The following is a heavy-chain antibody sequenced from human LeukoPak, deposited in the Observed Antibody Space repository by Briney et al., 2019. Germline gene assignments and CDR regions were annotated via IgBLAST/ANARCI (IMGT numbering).Heavy chain of an antibody. D-gene: IGHD6-13*01. Sequence: PSETLSLPCTVYSESHSGYYGSWIPQPPGKGLEWIGDINHSGSTNYNPPLKSRVTISVDTSKNQFSLKLGSVTAADTAVYYCARVASSSWYFGYYYYYGMDVWGKATTVTVSS. CDR3: ARVASSSWYFGYYYYYGMDV. CDR2: INHSGST. CDR1: SESHSGYY. V-gene: IGHV4-34*01. J-gene: IGHJ6*04.